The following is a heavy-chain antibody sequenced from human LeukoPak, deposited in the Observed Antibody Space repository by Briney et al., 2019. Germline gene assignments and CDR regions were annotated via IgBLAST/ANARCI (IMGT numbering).Heavy chain of an antibody. CDR3: AKDSPNYYGSGSYYIDYYYGMDV. V-gene: IGHV3-23*01. Sequence: GGSLRLSCAASGFTFSSYAMSWVRQAPGKGLEWVSAISGSGGSTYYADSVKGRFTISRDNSKNTLYLQMNSLRAEDTAVYYCAKDSPNYYGSGSYYIDYYYGMDVWGQGTTVTVSS. CDR2: ISGSGGST. CDR1: GFTFSSYA. J-gene: IGHJ6*02. D-gene: IGHD3-10*01.